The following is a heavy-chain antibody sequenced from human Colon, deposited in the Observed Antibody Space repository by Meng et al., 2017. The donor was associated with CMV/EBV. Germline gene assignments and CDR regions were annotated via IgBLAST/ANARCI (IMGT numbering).Heavy chain of an antibody. Sequence: VACKASGYTLNSDDMNWGQRAKGEGLEWRGWMRHKGGNTGYAQKFQGRVAMTRNTSISTAYMELSSLTSEDSAVYYCARERGGGFDPWGQGTLVTVSS. V-gene: IGHV1-8*01. D-gene: IGHD4-23*01. CDR2: MRHKGGNT. CDR1: GYTLNSDD. J-gene: IGHJ5*02. CDR3: ARERGGGFDP.